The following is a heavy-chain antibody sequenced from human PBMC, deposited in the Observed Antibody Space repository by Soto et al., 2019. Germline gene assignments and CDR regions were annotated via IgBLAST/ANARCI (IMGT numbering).Heavy chain of an antibody. CDR3: ARERYSSSWVTEQNYYYGMDV. CDR2: IYSGGST. V-gene: IGHV3-53*04. CDR1: GFTVSSNY. J-gene: IGHJ6*02. Sequence: PGGSLRLSCAASGFTVSSNYMSWVRQAPGKGLEWVSVIYSGGSTYYADSVKGRFTISRHNSKNTLYLQMNSLRAEDTAVYYCARERYSSSWVTEQNYYYGMDVWGQGTTVTVSS. D-gene: IGHD6-13*01.